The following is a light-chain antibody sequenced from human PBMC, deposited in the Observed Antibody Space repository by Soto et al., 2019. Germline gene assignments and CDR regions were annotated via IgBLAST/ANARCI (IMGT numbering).Light chain of an antibody. CDR1: SSDVGGYNY. J-gene: IGLJ2*01. V-gene: IGLV2-11*01. Sequence: QSALTQPRSVSGSPGQSVTISCTGTSSDVGGYNYVSWYQQHPGKAPKLMISDVTKRPSGVPDRFSGSKSGNTASLSISGLQAEDEADYYCSSYTSSSNVVFGGGTKLTVL. CDR3: SSYTSSSNVV. CDR2: DVT.